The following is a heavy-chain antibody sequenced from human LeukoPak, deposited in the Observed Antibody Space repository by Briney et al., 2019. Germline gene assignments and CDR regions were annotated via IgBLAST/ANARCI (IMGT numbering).Heavy chain of an antibody. CDR2: SNYRGST. CDR1: GGSISSYY. Sequence: SETLSLTCTVSGGSISSYYWSWIRQPPGKGREWIGYSNYRGSTDYNPSLNSRVTFSVDTSKNPSSLSLSSVPAADTAVYYCGRRTYYDTLTGYNYWYFDLWGRGTLVTVSS. J-gene: IGHJ2*01. CDR3: GRRTYYDTLTGYNYWYFDL. D-gene: IGHD3-9*01. V-gene: IGHV4-59*01.